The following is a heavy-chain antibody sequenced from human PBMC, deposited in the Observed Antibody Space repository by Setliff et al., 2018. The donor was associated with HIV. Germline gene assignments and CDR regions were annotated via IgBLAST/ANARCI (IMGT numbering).Heavy chain of an antibody. D-gene: IGHD2-21*01. V-gene: IGHV2-70*04. J-gene: IGHJ4*02. CDR1: GFSLATSGVR. CDR3: ALSTSIYYYCDN. Sequence: SGPTLVNPTQTLTLTCTFSGFSLATSGVRVSWIRQPPGKALEWLARIDWDDDKIYNTSLKTRLTISKETSKNQVVLTVTDVDPVDTPTYYCALSTSIYYYCDNGGQGTVVTVS. CDR2: IDWDDDK.